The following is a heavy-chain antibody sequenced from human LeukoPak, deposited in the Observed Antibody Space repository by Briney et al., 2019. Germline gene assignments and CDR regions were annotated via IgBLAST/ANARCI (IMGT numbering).Heavy chain of an antibody. V-gene: IGHV3-7*01. J-gene: IGHJ4*01. Sequence: PGGSLRLSCAVSGFTFNNYWMNWVRQAPGKGLEWVASIRQDGNEISYVDSLKGRFTISRDNAKNSLYLQMSSLRAEDTAVYYCARDGTAPGLYFDLWGQGTLVTVSS. D-gene: IGHD6-13*01. CDR1: GFTFNNYW. CDR2: IRQDGNEI. CDR3: ARDGTAPGLYFDL.